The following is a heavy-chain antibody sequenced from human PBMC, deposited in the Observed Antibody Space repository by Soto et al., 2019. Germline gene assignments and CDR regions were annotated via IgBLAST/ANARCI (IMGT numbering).Heavy chain of an antibody. D-gene: IGHD3-3*01. Sequence: GASVKVSCKASGGTFSSYAISWVRQAPGQGLEWMGGIIPIFGTANYAQKFQGRVTITADESTSTAYMELSSLRSEDTAVYYCARDNEWPKFYYYYGMDVWGQGTTVTVSS. V-gene: IGHV1-69*13. J-gene: IGHJ6*02. CDR1: GGTFSSYA. CDR3: ARDNEWPKFYYYYGMDV. CDR2: IIPIFGTA.